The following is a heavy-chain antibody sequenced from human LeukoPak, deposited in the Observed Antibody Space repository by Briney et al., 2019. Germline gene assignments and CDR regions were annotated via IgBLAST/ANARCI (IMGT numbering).Heavy chain of an antibody. Sequence: GASVKVSCKASGYTFTSYGISWVRQATGQGLEWMGWMNPNSGNTGYAQKFQGRVTMTRNTSISTAYMELSSLRSEDTAVYYCARGRRGSYRYNWFDPWGQGTLVTVSS. CDR3: ARGRRGSYRYNWFDP. CDR1: GYTFTSYG. J-gene: IGHJ5*02. CDR2: MNPNSGNT. D-gene: IGHD1-26*01. V-gene: IGHV1-8*02.